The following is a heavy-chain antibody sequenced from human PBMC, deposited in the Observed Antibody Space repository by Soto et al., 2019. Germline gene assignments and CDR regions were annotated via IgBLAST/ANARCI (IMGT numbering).Heavy chain of an antibody. CDR1: GFTFSTYG. J-gene: IGHJ4*02. Sequence: QLQLVESGGGVVQPGRSLRLSCAASGFTFSTYGLHWVRQAPGKGLEWVAVISYDGINEYYADSVKGRFTISRDNSKNTLYLQMNSLRLEDTAVYYCAKDRRGAVVPAAMGGDYWGQGTLVTVSS. V-gene: IGHV3-30*18. CDR3: AKDRRGAVVPAAMGGDY. D-gene: IGHD2-2*01. CDR2: ISYDGINE.